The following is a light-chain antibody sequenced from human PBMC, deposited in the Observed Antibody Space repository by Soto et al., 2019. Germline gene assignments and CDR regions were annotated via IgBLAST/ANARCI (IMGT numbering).Light chain of an antibody. CDR3: SSYTSSSPVI. J-gene: IGLJ2*01. Sequence: QSALTQPASVSGSPGQSITISCTGTSSDVGGYNYVSWYQQHPGKAPKLMIYDVSNRPSGVSNRFSGSKSGNTASLTISGIKAEDEADYYCSSYTSSSPVIFGGGTKLTVL. CDR1: SSDVGGYNY. V-gene: IGLV2-14*01. CDR2: DVS.